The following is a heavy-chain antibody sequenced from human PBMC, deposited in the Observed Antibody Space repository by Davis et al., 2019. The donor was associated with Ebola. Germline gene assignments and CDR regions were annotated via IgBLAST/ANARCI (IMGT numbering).Heavy chain of an antibody. D-gene: IGHD3-22*01. CDR2: ISYDGSNK. V-gene: IGHV3-30*04. CDR1: GFTFSSYA. J-gene: IGHJ3*01. Sequence: GGSLRLSCAASGFTFSSYAMHWVRQAPGKGLEWVAVISYDGSNKYYADSVKGRFTISRDNSKNTLYLQMNSLRAEDTAMYYCAKTDYYDRRLGAFDLWGQGTMVTVSS. CDR3: AKTDYYDRRLGAFDL.